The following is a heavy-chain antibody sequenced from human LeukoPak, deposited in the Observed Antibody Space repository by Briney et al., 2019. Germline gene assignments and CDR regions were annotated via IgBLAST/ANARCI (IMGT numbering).Heavy chain of an antibody. CDR1: GFTFDDYV. D-gene: IGHD6-19*01. J-gene: IGHJ4*02. V-gene: IGHV3-43*02. Sequence: PGGSLRLSCAASGFTFDDYVLHWVRQAPGKGLEWVSLISGDGGSTFYADSVKGRFTISRDNSRNSLFLQMNSLRTEDTALYFCAKSFTTGWAAADYWGQGTQLSVSS. CDR2: ISGDGGST. CDR3: AKSFTTGWAAADY.